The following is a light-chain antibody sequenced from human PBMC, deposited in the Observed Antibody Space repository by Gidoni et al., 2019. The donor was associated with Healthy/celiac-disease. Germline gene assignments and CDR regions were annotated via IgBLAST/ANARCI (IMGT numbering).Light chain of an antibody. CDR3: QQYGSSPYT. Sequence: EIVLTPSPATLSLSPGERATHTCRASQSVSSSYLAWYQQKPGQAPRLLIYGASSRPTGIPDRFSGSGSGTDFTLTISRLEPEDFAVYYCQQYGSSPYTFGQGTKLEIK. CDR1: QSVSSSY. J-gene: IGKJ2*01. CDR2: GAS. V-gene: IGKV3-20*01.